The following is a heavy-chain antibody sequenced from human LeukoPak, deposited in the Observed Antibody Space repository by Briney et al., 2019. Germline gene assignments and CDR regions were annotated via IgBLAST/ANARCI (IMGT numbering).Heavy chain of an antibody. CDR2: ISGSGGST. D-gene: IGHD3-9*01. V-gene: IGHV3-23*01. CDR1: GFTFSSYA. J-gene: IGHJ4*02. Sequence: GGSLRLSCAASGFTFSSYAMSWVRQAPGEGLEWVSAISGSGGSTYYADSEKGRFTISRDNSKNTLYLQMNSLRAEDTAVYYCAKSDFDWLLKSPFGYWGQGTLVTVSS. CDR3: AKSDFDWLLKSPFGY.